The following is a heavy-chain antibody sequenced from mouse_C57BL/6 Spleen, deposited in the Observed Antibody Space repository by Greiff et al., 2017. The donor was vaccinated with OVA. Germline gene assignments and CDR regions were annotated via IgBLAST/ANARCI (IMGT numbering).Heavy chain of an antibody. J-gene: IGHJ2*01. CDR3: AMKTAAQATNYFDY. D-gene: IGHD3-2*02. Sequence: QVQLQQPGAELVRPGSSVKLSCKASGYTFTSYWMHWVKQRPIQGLEWIGNIDPSDSETHYNQKFKDKATLTVDKSSSTAYMQLSSLTSEDSAVYYCAMKTAAQATNYFDYWGQGTTLTVSS. V-gene: IGHV1-52*01. CDR2: IDPSDSET. CDR1: GYTFTSYW.